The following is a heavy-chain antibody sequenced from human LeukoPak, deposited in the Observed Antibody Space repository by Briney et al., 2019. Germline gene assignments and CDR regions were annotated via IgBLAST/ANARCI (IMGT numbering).Heavy chain of an antibody. J-gene: IGHJ4*02. V-gene: IGHV4-59*12. CDR3: ARDSVYSGSSLDY. CDR1: GFTFSNYW. CDR2: IYYSGST. D-gene: IGHD1-26*01. Sequence: GSLRLSCTASGFTFSNYWMNWVRQAPGKGLEWIGYIYYSGSTYYNPSLKSRVTISVDTSKNQFSLKLSSVTAADTAVYYCARDSVYSGSSLDYWGQGALVTVSS.